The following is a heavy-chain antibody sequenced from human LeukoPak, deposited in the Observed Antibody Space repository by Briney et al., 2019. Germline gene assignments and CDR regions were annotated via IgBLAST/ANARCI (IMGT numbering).Heavy chain of an antibody. CDR3: ARDRYLSLYCSSTSCYTGYFDY. CDR1: GYTFTSYG. J-gene: IGHJ4*02. D-gene: IGHD2-2*02. V-gene: IGHV1-18*01. Sequence: ASVKVSCKASGYTFTSYGISWVRQAPGQGLEWMGWISAYNGNTNYAQKLQGRVTMTTDTSTSTAYMELRSLRSDDTAVYYCARDRYLSLYCSSTSCYTGYFDYWGQGTLVTVSS. CDR2: ISAYNGNT.